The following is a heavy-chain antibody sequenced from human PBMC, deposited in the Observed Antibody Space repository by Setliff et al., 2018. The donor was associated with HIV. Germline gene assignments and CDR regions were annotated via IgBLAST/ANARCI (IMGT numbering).Heavy chain of an antibody. CDR1: GFSLSNTRMG. CDR2: IFSNDGK. D-gene: IGHD3-9*01. J-gene: IGHJ4*01. Sequence: SGPTLVNPTETLTLTCTVSGFSLSNTRMGVSWIRQPPGKALEWLAHIFSNDGKSYSISLKSRLTISKDTSKSQVVLTMTNMDPVDTATYYCARGLRYFDWLSPTYFGYWGHGTLVTVSS. CDR3: ARGLRYFDWLSPTYFGY. V-gene: IGHV2-26*01.